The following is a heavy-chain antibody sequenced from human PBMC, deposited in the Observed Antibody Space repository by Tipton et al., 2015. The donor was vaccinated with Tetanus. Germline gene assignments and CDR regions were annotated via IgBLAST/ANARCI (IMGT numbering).Heavy chain of an antibody. CDR1: GFTFSSYS. CDR3: ARDNTLTGDNLFDY. CDR2: ISSSSSYI. V-gene: IGHV3-21*01. Sequence: SLRLSCAASGFTFSSYSMNWVRQAPGKGLEWVSSISSSSSYIYYADSVKGRFTISRDNAKNSLYLQMNSLRAEDTAVYYCARDNTLTGDNLFDYWGQGTLVTVSS. J-gene: IGHJ4*02. D-gene: IGHD7-27*01.